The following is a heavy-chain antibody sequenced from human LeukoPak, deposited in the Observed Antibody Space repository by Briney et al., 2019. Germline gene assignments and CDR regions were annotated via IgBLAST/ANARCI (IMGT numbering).Heavy chain of an antibody. Sequence: ASVKVSCTASGGTFSSYAISWVRQAPGQGLEWMGGIIPIFGTANYAQKFQGRVTITADESTSTAYMELSSLRSEDTAVYYCARDRSGYPYFDYWGQGTLVTVSS. V-gene: IGHV1-69*13. J-gene: IGHJ4*02. D-gene: IGHD5-12*01. CDR1: GGTFSSYA. CDR3: ARDRSGYPYFDY. CDR2: IIPIFGTA.